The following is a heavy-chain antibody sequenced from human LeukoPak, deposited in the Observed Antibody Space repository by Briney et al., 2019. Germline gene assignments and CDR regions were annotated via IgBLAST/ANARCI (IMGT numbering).Heavy chain of an antibody. J-gene: IGHJ4*02. CDR3: ARHRFYYDSSGYHPDFDY. CDR2: IYYSGST. CDR1: GGSISSYY. V-gene: IGHV4-59*08. Sequence: PSETLPLTCTVSGGSISSYYWSWIRQPPGKGLEWIGYIYYSGSTNYNPSLKSRVTISVDTSKNQFSLKLSSVTAADTAVYYCARHRFYYDSSGYHPDFDYWGQGTLVTVSS. D-gene: IGHD3-22*01.